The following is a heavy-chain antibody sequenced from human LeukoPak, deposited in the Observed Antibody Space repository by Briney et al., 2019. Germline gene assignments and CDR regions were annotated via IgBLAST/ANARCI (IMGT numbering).Heavy chain of an antibody. CDR2: IYHSGST. J-gene: IGHJ6*02. CDR3: ARSYGSGWYGGDYYGMDV. V-gene: IGHV4-4*02. Sequence: PSETLSLTCAVSGGSISSSNWWSWVRQPPGKGLEWIGEIYHSGSTNYNPSLKSRVTISVDTSKNQFSLKLSSVTAADTAVYYCARSYGSGWYGGDYYGMDVWGQGTTVTVSS. D-gene: IGHD6-19*01. CDR1: GGSISSSNW.